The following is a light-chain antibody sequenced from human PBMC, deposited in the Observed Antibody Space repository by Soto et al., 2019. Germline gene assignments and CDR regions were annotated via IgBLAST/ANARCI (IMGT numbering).Light chain of an antibody. CDR2: DVS. V-gene: IGLV2-14*01. J-gene: IGLJ1*01. CDR3: SSLTTTSTLV. CDR1: SSGVGGYKY. Sequence: QSVLTQPASVSGSPGQSITISCTGTSSGVGGYKYVSWYQQNPGKAPKLMIYDVSNRPSGVSNRFSGSKSGNTASLTISGLQVEDEADYYCSSLTTTSTLVFGTGTKLTVL.